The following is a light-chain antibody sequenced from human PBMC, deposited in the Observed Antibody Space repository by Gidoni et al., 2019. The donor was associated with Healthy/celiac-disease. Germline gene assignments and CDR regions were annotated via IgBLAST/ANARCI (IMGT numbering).Light chain of an antibody. CDR1: QSISSY. V-gene: IGKV1-39*01. CDR3: QQSYSTPLT. CDR2: AAS. J-gene: IGKJ4*01. Sequence: DIQMTQSPSSLSASVGDRVTITCRASQSISSYLNWYQQKQGKDPKLLIYAASSLQSGVPSRFSGSGSGTDFTLTISSLQPEDFATYYCQQSYSTPLTFGGXTKVEIK.